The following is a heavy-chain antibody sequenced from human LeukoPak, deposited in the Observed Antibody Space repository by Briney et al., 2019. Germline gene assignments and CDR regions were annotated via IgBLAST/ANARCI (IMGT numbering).Heavy chain of an antibody. V-gene: IGHV3-23*01. CDR1: GFTFGSYG. CDR2: ISGSGSNT. J-gene: IGHJ4*02. CDR3: AKAPVTSCRGAFCYPFDY. Sequence: GGSLRLSCAASGFTFGSYGMTWVRQAPGKGLEWVSAISGSGSNTYYADSVRGRFTISRDTSRSTLYLQMNSLRAEDAAVYYCAKAPVTSCRGAFCYPFDYWGQGTLVTVSS. D-gene: IGHD2-15*01.